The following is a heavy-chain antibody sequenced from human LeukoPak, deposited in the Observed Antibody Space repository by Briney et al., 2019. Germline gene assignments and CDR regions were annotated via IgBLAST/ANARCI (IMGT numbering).Heavy chain of an antibody. J-gene: IGHJ3*02. V-gene: IGHV3-21*01. D-gene: IGHD3-22*01. CDR3: AKLMTYYYDTSGLRGAFDI. CDR2: ISGDSRYI. Sequence: GGSLRLSCAASGFTFSSYSMNWVRQAPGKGLEWVSAISGDSRYIYYADSVRGRFTISRDNAENSLYLQMNSLRVEDTAVYYCAKLMTYYYDTSGLRGAFDIWGQGTMVTVSS. CDR1: GFTFSSYS.